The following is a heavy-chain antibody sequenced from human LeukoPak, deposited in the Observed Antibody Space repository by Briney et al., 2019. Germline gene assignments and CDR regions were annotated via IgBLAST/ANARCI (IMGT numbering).Heavy chain of an antibody. CDR2: IYSSDTT. V-gene: IGHV3-48*02. CDR3: ARDLHYAFDI. D-gene: IGHD3-10*01. J-gene: IGHJ3*02. CDR1: GFTFSGYA. Sequence: GGSLRLSCAASGFTFSGYAMNWVRQAPGKGLEWVSHIYSSDTTYADSGKGRFTISRDNAKNSLYLQMNSLRDEDTAVYYCARDLHYAFDIWGQGTMVTASS.